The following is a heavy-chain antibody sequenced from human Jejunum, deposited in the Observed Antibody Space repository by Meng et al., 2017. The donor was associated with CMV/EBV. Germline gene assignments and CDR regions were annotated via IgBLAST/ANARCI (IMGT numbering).Heavy chain of an antibody. CDR2: IYESGST. Sequence: VFGGSNSSGESCWSWIRQPPGKGLEWIGYIYESGSTSYNPSLESRVTISVDTSKNQFSLKVMSVTAADTAVYYCAREGTNSYYFDYWGQGTLVTVSS. CDR3: AREGTNSYYFDY. D-gene: IGHD1-14*01. V-gene: IGHV4-30-4*01. CDR1: GGSNSSGESC. J-gene: IGHJ4*02.